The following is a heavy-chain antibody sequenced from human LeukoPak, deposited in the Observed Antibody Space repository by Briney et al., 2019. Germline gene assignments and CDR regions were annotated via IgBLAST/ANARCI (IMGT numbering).Heavy chain of an antibody. CDR2: ISSSSSII. D-gene: IGHD1-26*01. Sequence: PGGSLRLSCAASGFTFSSYSVNWVRQAPGKGLEWVSYISSSSSIIYYADSVKGRFTISRDNAKSSLYLQMNSLRDEDMAVYYCARGLVGATIFDYWGQGTLVTVSS. V-gene: IGHV3-48*02. CDR1: GFTFSSYS. J-gene: IGHJ4*02. CDR3: ARGLVGATIFDY.